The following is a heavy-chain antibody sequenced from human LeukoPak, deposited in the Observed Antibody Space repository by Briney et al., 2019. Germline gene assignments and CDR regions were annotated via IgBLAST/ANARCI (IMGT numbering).Heavy chain of an antibody. J-gene: IGHJ5*02. V-gene: IGHV4-4*08. CDR3: ARGTMYYYGSGSYSNWFDP. CDR2: IYTSGST. D-gene: IGHD3-10*01. CDR1: GFTFSSYV. Sequence: GSLRLSCAVSGFTFSSYVMSWVRQAPGKGLEWIGRIYTSGSTNYNPSLKSRVTISVGTSKNQFSLKLSSVTAADTAVYYCARGTMYYYGSGSYSNWFDPWGQGTLVTVSS.